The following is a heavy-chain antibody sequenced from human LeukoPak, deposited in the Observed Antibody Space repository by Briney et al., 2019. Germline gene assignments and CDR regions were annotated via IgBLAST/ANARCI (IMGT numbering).Heavy chain of an antibody. CDR3: ARALAWGGSSYSYYYMDV. CDR2: INPNSGNA. D-gene: IGHD1-26*01. V-gene: IGHV1-8*01. Sequence: GASVKVSCKASGYTFSDYDINWVRQATGQGLEWMGWINPNSGNAGYAQKFQGRVTMTRNTSISTAYMELSSLRSEDTAVYYCARALAWGGSSYSYYYMDVRDKGTTVTVSS. CDR1: GYTFSDYD. J-gene: IGHJ6*03.